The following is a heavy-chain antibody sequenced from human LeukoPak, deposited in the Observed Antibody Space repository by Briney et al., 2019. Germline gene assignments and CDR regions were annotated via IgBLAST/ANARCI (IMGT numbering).Heavy chain of an antibody. V-gene: IGHV1-18*01. J-gene: IGHJ4*02. D-gene: IGHD3-22*01. CDR1: GYTFTSYG. Sequence: ASVKVSCKASGYTFTSYGISWVRQAPGQGLEWMGWISAYNGNANYAQKLQGRVTMTTDTSTSTAYMELRSLRSDDTAVYYCARDRPLTMIVVDPLDYWGLGTLVTVSS. CDR3: ARDRPLTMIVVDPLDY. CDR2: ISAYNGNA.